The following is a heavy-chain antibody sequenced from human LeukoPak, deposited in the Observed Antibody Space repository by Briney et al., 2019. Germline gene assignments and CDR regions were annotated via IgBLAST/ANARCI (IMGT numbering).Heavy chain of an antibody. CDR3: AKPPSDYGDYVRSFDS. V-gene: IGHV3-30*18. J-gene: IGHJ4*02. D-gene: IGHD4-17*01. CDR2: ISDDGRSK. Sequence: GGSLRLSWAAAGFSVISYGMRWVRQAPGEGRGWVGVISDDGRSKDSAHSAKGHFTIPRANPKPTPYLQRNSLTPQDTAVYYCAKPPSDYGDYVRSFDSWGRGTLVTVSS. CDR1: GFSVISYG.